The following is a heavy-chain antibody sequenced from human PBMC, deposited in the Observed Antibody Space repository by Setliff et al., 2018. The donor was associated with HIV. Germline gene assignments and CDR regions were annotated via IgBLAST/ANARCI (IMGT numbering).Heavy chain of an antibody. J-gene: IGHJ4*02. Sequence: GGSLRLSCAASGFTFSSFVMTWVRQAPGKGLEWVAFIRSKAYGGTSDYAASVKGRFTISRDDSKSIAYLHMNSLKTEDTGVYYCRYVGSLQYWGQGTLVTVSS. CDR1: GFTFSSFV. V-gene: IGHV3-49*04. D-gene: IGHD1-26*01. CDR3: RYVGSLQY. CDR2: IRSKAYGGTS.